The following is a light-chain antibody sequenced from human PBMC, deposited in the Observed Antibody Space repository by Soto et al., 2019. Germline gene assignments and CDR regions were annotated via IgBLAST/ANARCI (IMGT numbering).Light chain of an antibody. CDR1: QSVSSNN. Sequence: EIVLTQSPGTLSLSPGERATLSCRASQSVSSNNLAWYQQRPGQAPRVVIYGASTRATGIPERFSGSGSGTDFTLTISRLDHEDFAVYYCQQYGRSPFTFGPGTKVDIK. J-gene: IGKJ3*01. V-gene: IGKV3-20*01. CDR2: GAS. CDR3: QQYGRSPFT.